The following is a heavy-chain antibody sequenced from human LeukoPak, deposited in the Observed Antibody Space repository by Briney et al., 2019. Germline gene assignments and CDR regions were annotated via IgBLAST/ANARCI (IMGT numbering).Heavy chain of an antibody. V-gene: IGHV1-2*06. D-gene: IGHD3-22*01. CDR3: AKSGWYYDTSGSRYYYGMDV. Sequence: RASVKVSCKASGYTFTGYYMHWVRQAPGQGLEWMGRINPNSGGTNYAQKFQGRVTMTRDTSISTAYMELSRLRSDDTAVYYCAKSGWYYDTSGSRYYYGMDVWGQGTTVTVSS. CDR1: GYTFTGYY. CDR2: INPNSGGT. J-gene: IGHJ6*02.